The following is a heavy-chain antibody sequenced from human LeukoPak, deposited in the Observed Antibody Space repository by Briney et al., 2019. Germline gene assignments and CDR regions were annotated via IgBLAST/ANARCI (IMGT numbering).Heavy chain of an antibody. Sequence: GESLQISCKASGYIFANYWIGWVRQMPGKGPEWMGIIHCDDSNTRYSPSFQGQVTISADKSISTAYLQWGSLKASDTAMYYCARFPPGYYGMDLWGQGTTVTVS. V-gene: IGHV5-51*01. J-gene: IGHJ6*02. CDR3: ARFPPGYYGMDL. CDR1: GYIFANYW. CDR2: IHCDDSNT.